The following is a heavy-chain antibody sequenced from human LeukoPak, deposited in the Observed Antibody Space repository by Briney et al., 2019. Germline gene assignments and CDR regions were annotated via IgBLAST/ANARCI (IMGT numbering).Heavy chain of an antibody. CDR2: INPNSGGT. D-gene: IGHD7-27*01. V-gene: IGHV1-2*02. CDR1: GYTFTGHY. Sequence: ASVKVSCKASGYTFTGHYMHWVRQAPGQGLEWMGWINPNSGGTNYAQKFQGRVTMTRDTSISTAYMELSRLRSDDTAVYYCARDPGDIGGWFDPWGQGTLVTVSS. J-gene: IGHJ5*02. CDR3: ARDPGDIGGWFDP.